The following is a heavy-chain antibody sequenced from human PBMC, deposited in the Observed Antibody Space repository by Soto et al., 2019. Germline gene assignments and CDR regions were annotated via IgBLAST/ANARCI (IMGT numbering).Heavy chain of an antibody. D-gene: IGHD6-25*01. CDR1: GFTVSSNY. CDR2: IYSGGST. V-gene: IGHV3-66*01. J-gene: IGHJ4*02. Sequence: GESLKISCAASGFTVSSNYMSWVRQAPGKGLEWVSVIYSGGSTYYADSVKGRFTISRDNSKNTLYLQMNSLRAEDTAVYYCARDSGAAAGYFDYWGQGTLVTVSS. CDR3: ARDSGAAAGYFDY.